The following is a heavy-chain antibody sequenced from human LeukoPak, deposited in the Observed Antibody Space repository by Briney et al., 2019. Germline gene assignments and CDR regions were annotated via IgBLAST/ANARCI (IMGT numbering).Heavy chain of an antibody. CDR2: ISAYNGNT. J-gene: IGHJ4*02. CDR1: GYTFTTYG. D-gene: IGHD7-27*01. V-gene: IGHV1-18*01. Sequence: ASVKVSCKASGYTFTTYGISWVRQAPGQGLEWMGWISAYNGNTNYAQKFQGRVTMTRDTSTSTVYMELSSLRSEDTAVYYCARGFAGDLDYWGQGTLVTVSS. CDR3: ARGFAGDLDY.